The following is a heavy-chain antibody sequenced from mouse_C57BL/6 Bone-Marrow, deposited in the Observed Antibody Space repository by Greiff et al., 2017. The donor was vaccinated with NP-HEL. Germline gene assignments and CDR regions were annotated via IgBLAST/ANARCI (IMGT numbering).Heavy chain of an antibody. V-gene: IGHV1-81*01. CDR3: ARPEAWFAY. CDR2: IYPRSGNT. Sequence: VKLMESGAELARPGASVKLSCKASGYTFTSYGISWVKQRTGQGLEWIGEIYPRSGNTYYNEKFKGKATLTADKSSSTAYMELRSLTSEDSAVEFCARPEAWFAYWGQGTLVTVSA. CDR1: GYTFTSYG. J-gene: IGHJ3*01.